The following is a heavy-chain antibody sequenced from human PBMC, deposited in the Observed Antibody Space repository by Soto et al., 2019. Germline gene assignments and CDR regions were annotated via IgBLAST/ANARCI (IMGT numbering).Heavy chain of an antibody. D-gene: IGHD6-13*01. Sequence: GGSLRLSCAASGFTFDDYTMHWVRQAPGKGLEWVSLISWDGGSTYYADSVKGRFTISRDNSKNSPYLQMNSLRTEDTALYYCAKDMKAAALGGYYYYYGMDVWGQGTTVTVSS. CDR3: AKDMKAAALGGYYYYYGMDV. CDR1: GFTFDDYT. J-gene: IGHJ6*02. V-gene: IGHV3-43*01. CDR2: ISWDGGST.